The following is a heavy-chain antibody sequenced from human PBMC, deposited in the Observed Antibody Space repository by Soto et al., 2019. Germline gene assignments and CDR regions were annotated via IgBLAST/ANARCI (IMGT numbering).Heavy chain of an antibody. V-gene: IGHV4-61*01. CDR1: GGSVSSGSYY. Sequence: SETLSLTCTVSGGSVSSGSYYWSWIRQPPGKGLEWIGYIYYSGSTNYNPSLKSRVTISVDTSKNQFSLKLSSVTAADTAVYYCARDVTKDWFDPWGQGTLVTVSS. CDR3: ARDVTKDWFDP. J-gene: IGHJ5*02. D-gene: IGHD3-3*01. CDR2: IYYSGST.